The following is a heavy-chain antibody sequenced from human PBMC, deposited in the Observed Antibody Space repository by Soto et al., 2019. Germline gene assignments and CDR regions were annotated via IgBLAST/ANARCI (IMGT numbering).Heavy chain of an antibody. CDR1: GYSFSCYG. Sequence: ASVKVSCKGSGYSFSCYGINWVRQAPGQGLEWMGWINPSDGNRNFAQKFEDRVTMTTATSTNTVFLELRSLKSDDTAIYYCARDRLSGYDSSGFCSWGQGTMVTVSS. CDR2: INPSDGNR. CDR3: ARDRLSGYDSSGFCS. J-gene: IGHJ5*02. V-gene: IGHV1-18*01. D-gene: IGHD3-22*01.